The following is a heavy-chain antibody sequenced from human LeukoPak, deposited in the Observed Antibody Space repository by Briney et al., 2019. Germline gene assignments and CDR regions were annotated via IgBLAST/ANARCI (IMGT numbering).Heavy chain of an antibody. J-gene: IGHJ4*02. CDR3: ARGRVPGGD. D-gene: IGHD3-16*01. Sequence: SETLSLTCTVSGGSISSGSYYWSWIRQPAGKGLEWIGRIYTSGSTNYNPSLKSRVSISVDTSKNQFSLNLYSVTAADTAVYYCARGRVPGGDWGQGTLVAVSS. CDR1: GGSISSGSYY. CDR2: IYTSGST. V-gene: IGHV4-61*02.